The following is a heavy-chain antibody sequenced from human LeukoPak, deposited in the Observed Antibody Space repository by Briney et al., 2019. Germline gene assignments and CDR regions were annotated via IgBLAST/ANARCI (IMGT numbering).Heavy chain of an antibody. CDR1: GFTFSSYA. CDR3: AKLFSFMVRGPTVY. CDR2: ISGSGGST. D-gene: IGHD3-10*01. Sequence: GGSLRLSCAASGFTFSSYAMSWVRQAPGKGLEWVSAISGSGGSTYYADSVKGRFTISRDNSKNTLYLQMNSLRAEDTAVYYCAKLFSFMVRGPTVYWGQGTLVTVSS. V-gene: IGHV3-23*01. J-gene: IGHJ4*02.